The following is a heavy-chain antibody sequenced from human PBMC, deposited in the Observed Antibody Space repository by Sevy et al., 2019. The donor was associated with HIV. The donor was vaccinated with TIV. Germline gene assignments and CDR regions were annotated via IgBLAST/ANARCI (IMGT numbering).Heavy chain of an antibody. CDR1: GFTFTNYA. CDR2: ITGSGGST. D-gene: IGHD3-16*01. Sequence: GGSLRLSCAASGFTFTNYAMSWVRQAPGKGLQWVSSITGSGGSTYYADSVKGRFTISRDNSKKTLYLQMTRLRDEDTAIYYCANGGYYFDSWGQGTLVTVSS. J-gene: IGHJ4*02. CDR3: ANGGYYFDS. V-gene: IGHV3-23*01.